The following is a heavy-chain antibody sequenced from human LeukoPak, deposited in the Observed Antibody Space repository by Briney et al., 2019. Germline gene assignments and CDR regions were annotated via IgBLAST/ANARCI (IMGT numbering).Heavy chain of an antibody. CDR2: ISGSGGST. J-gene: IGHJ4*02. D-gene: IGHD3-22*01. Sequence: GGSLRLSCAASGFTFSDYAMSWVRQAPGKGLEWVSAISGSGGSTHYTDSVKGRFTISRDNSKNTLYLQMNSLRAEDTAIYYCAKEPYHSSNYYYDYWGQGTLVTVSS. V-gene: IGHV3-23*01. CDR3: AKEPYHSSNYYYDY. CDR1: GFTFSDYA.